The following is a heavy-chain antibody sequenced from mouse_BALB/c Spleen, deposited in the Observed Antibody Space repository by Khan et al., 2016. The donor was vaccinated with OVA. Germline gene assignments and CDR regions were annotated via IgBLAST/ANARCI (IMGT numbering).Heavy chain of an antibody. Sequence: QVQLKQSGAELVRPGVSVKISCKASGYTFTDYAMHWVKQRHAKSLEWIGVISTNYGDADYNQKFQGKASMTVDRSSSTVYMELARLTSEDSAIYYCVGGGKFAYWGQGTLVTVSA. CDR1: GYTFTDYA. CDR3: VGGGKFAY. D-gene: IGHD1-1*02. CDR2: ISTNYGDA. V-gene: IGHV1S137*01. J-gene: IGHJ3*01.